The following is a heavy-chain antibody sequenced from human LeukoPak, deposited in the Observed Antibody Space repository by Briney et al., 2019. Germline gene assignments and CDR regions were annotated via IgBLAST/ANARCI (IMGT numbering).Heavy chain of an antibody. J-gene: IGHJ4*02. CDR3: ARSRGNSGSYPLDY. V-gene: IGHV3-48*01. Sequence: PGGSLRLSCEASEFTFSSYSMNWVRQAPGKGLEWVSYISSSSSTIYYAESVKGRFTISRDNAKNSLYLQMNSLRVEDTAAYYCARSRGNSGSYPLDYWGQGTLVTVSS. CDR2: ISSSSSTI. CDR1: EFTFSSYS. D-gene: IGHD1-26*01.